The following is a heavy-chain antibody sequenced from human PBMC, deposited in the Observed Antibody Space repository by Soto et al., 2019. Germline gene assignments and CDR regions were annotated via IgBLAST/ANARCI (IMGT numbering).Heavy chain of an antibody. J-gene: IGHJ6*02. V-gene: IGHV1-2*02. D-gene: IGHD6-19*01. Sequence: ASVKVSCKASRYTFTGYYMHWVRQATGQGLEWMGWINPNSGGTNYAQKLQGRVTMTRDTSISTAYMELSRLRSDDTAVYYCASPIAVAFPKRAYYYYGMDVWGQGSTVTVSS. CDR3: ASPIAVAFPKRAYYYYGMDV. CDR2: INPNSGGT. CDR1: RYTFTGYY.